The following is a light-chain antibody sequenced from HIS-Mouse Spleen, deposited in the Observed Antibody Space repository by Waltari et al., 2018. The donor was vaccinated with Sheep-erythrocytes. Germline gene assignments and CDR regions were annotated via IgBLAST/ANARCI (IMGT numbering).Light chain of an antibody. Sequence: SYELTQPPSVSVSPGQTARITCSGDALPKKYAYWYQQKSGQAPVLVIYEDSKRPSGLPEGFCGATSGTRATLTISGAQVEDEADYYCYSTDSSGNHWVFGGGTKLTVL. CDR1: ALPKKY. J-gene: IGLJ3*02. CDR2: EDS. CDR3: YSTDSSGNHWV. V-gene: IGLV3-10*01.